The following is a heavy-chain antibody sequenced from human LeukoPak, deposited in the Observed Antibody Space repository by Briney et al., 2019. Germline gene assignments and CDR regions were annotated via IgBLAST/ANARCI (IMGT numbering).Heavy chain of an antibody. V-gene: IGHV3-30*02. D-gene: IGHD1-26*01. J-gene: IGHJ4*02. CDR3: ARVWYSGSYPVDY. Sequence: GGSLRLSCAASGFTFSSYGMYWVRQAPGKGLEWVAFTRYDGSNKYYADSVKGRFTISRDNSKNTLYLKMNSLRAEDTAVYYCARVWYSGSYPVDYWGQGTLVTVSS. CDR2: TRYDGSNK. CDR1: GFTFSSYG.